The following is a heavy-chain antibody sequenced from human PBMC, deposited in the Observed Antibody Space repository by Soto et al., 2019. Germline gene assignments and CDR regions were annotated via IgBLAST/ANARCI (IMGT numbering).Heavy chain of an antibody. J-gene: IGHJ3*02. D-gene: IGHD2-8*01. CDR3: PNESRLVYDASAI. CDR2: ISGSGGST. CDR1: GFTFSSYA. Sequence: EVQLLESGGGLVQPGGSLRLSCAASGFTFSSYAMSWVRQAPGKGLEWVSAISGSGGSTYYADSVMGRFTISRHNSKTERYSESNTLSADDTAVYERPNESRLVYDASAIWGQGKMVTVSS. V-gene: IGHV3-23*01.